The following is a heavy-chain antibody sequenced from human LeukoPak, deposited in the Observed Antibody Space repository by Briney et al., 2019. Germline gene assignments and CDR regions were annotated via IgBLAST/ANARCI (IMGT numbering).Heavy chain of an antibody. V-gene: IGHV1-46*01. J-gene: IGHJ6*02. CDR2: INPSGGST. D-gene: IGHD3/OR15-3a*01. CDR1: GYTFSRYY. CDR3: ARWGASGLALIYYYGMDV. Sequence: GASVKVSCEASGYTFSRYYMHWVRQAPGQGLEWMGIINPSGGSTSYAQKFQGRVTMTRDTSTRIVYMELSSLRSEDTAVYYCARWGASGLALIYYYGMDVWGQGTTVTVSS.